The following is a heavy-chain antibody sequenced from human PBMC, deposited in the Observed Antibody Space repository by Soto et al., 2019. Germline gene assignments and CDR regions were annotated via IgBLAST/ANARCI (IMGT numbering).Heavy chain of an antibody. Sequence: QVRLVESGGGVVQPGRSLRLSCAASGFNFSSYAMHWVRRAPGKGLEWMAVMSYDGSNKYYADSVKGRFTISRDNSKNTLYLQMNSLRPEDTALYYCARDGGAYWGQGTLVIVSS. D-gene: IGHD3-16*01. V-gene: IGHV3-30-3*01. J-gene: IGHJ4*02. CDR3: ARDGGAY. CDR1: GFNFSSYA. CDR2: MSYDGSNK.